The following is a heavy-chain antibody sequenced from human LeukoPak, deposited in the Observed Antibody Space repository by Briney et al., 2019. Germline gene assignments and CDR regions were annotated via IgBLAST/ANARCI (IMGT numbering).Heavy chain of an antibody. D-gene: IGHD1-26*01. CDR3: ARDYGSLAFHH. CDR1: GFTFNSYT. Sequence: HPGGSLRLSCAASGFTFNSYTMHWVRQAPGKGLEWVALISLDGSYKFYADSVKGRFTISRDNSKSTLYLQMSSLRHEDTAVYYCARDYGSLAFHHWGQGTLVTVSS. V-gene: IGHV3-30-3*01. J-gene: IGHJ1*01. CDR2: ISLDGSYK.